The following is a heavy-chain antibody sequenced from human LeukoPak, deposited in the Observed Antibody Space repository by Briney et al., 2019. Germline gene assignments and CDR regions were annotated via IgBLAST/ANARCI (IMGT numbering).Heavy chain of an antibody. CDR2: ITSSGGTT. CDR1: GFTFSSYT. V-gene: IGHV3-23*01. J-gene: IGHJ4*02. CDR3: ANTEWELDY. Sequence: GGSLRLSCAASGFTFSSYTMSWVRQAPGKGLEWVSSITSSGGTTYSADSVKGRFTISRDNSKNTLYLQMNSLRAEDTAIYYCANTEWELDYWGQGTQVTVSS. D-gene: IGHD1-26*01.